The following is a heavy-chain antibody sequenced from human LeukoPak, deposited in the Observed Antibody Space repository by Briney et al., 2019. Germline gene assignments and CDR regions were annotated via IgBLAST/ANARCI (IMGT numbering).Heavy chain of an antibody. CDR1: GFXFSNYW. Sequence: GGSLRLSCAASGFXFSNYWIAWVRQAPGKGLEWVAMIHPDGSGKSYVDSVKGRFTISRDNAKNSLFLQMNSLRVEDTAVYYCASQASARFDYWGQGTLVTVSS. V-gene: IGHV3-7*02. D-gene: IGHD6-25*01. J-gene: IGHJ4*02. CDR3: ASQASARFDY. CDR2: IHPDGSGK.